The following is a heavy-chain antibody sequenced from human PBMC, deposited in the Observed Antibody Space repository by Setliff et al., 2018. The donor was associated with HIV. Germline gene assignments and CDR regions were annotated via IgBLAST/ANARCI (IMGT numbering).Heavy chain of an antibody. D-gene: IGHD6-19*01. CDR3: ARRRGQKATGWYYFDF. Sequence: PSETLSLTCSVSGGPITSNTYFWDWIRQAPGKGLEWMGSIYHSGNTYYNPSLKSRVSISVDTSKRQFSLKLTSVTAGDSALYYCARRRGQKATGWYYFDFWGQGVLVTVSS. V-gene: IGHV4-39*01. CDR2: IYHSGNT. CDR1: GGPITSNTYF. J-gene: IGHJ4*02.